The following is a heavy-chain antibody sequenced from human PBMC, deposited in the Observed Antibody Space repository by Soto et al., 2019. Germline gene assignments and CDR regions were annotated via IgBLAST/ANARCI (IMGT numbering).Heavy chain of an antibody. CDR1: GGSISSGDYY. CDR2: IYYSGST. D-gene: IGHD3-10*01. CDR3: ARGRSTMVRGVITHNWFDP. J-gene: IGHJ5*02. V-gene: IGHV4-30-4*01. Sequence: QVQLQESGPGLVKPSQTLSLTCTVSGGSISSGDYYWSWIRQPPGKGLEWIGYIYYSGSTYYNPSLKSRVTISVDTSKNQFSLKLSSVTAADTAVYYCARGRSTMVRGVITHNWFDPWGQGTLVTVSS.